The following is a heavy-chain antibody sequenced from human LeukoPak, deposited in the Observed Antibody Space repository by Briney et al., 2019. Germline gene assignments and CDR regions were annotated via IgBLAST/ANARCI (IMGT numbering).Heavy chain of an antibody. CDR1: GYSFTGYY. D-gene: IGHD6-19*01. Sequence: ASVKVSCKTSGYSFTGYYIHWVRQAPGQGLELMGWINPNSGGTNYAQNFQGRVTMTRDTSISTAHMELSRLRSDDTAVYFCARGISEAVPGRYFQHWGQGTLVTVSS. CDR3: ARGISEAVPGRYFQH. CDR2: INPNSGGT. V-gene: IGHV1-2*02. J-gene: IGHJ1*01.